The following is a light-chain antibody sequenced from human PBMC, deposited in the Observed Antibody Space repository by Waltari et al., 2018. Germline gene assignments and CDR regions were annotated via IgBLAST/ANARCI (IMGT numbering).Light chain of an antibody. CDR1: QGVGKY. J-gene: IGKJ1*01. Sequence: EIVLTQSPGTLSLSPGERATLSCRASQGVGKYLAWYQQRPGQAPRLLLYHTSIRATGIPDRFSGSGYGTDFCLTISSLEPEDFAVYYCQQYDFLPATFGQGTTVEIK. CDR3: QQYDFLPAT. CDR2: HTS. V-gene: IGKV3-20*01.